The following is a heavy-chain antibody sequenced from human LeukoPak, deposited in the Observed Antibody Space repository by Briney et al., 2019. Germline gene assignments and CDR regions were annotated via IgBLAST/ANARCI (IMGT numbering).Heavy chain of an antibody. CDR3: ARSLLKCGGDCYAVDY. Sequence: ASVKVSCKASGYTFTGYYMHWVRQAPGQGLEWMGWINPNSGGTNYAQKFQGRVTMTRDTSIGTAYMELSRLRSDDTAVYYCARSLLKCGGDCYAVDYWGQGTLVTVSS. CDR2: INPNSGGT. D-gene: IGHD2-21*01. CDR1: GYTFTGYY. J-gene: IGHJ4*02. V-gene: IGHV1-2*02.